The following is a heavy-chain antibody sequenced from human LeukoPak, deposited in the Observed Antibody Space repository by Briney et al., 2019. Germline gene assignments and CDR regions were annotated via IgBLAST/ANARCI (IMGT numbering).Heavy chain of an antibody. Sequence: AGGSLRLSCAASGFDFSTYDMNWVRQAPGKGLEWVSTSGRGGGTFYAAPVKGRFTVSRDNSKNTLYLQMNSLRAEDTAVYYCAKDLSNGYCSGGSCYYSGGYDYWGQGTLVTVSS. CDR2: SGRGGGT. J-gene: IGHJ4*02. D-gene: IGHD2-15*01. CDR3: AKDLSNGYCSGGSCYYSGGYDY. CDR1: GFDFSTYD. V-gene: IGHV3-23*01.